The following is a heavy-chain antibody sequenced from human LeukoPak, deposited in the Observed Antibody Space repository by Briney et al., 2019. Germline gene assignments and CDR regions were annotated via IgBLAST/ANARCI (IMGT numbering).Heavy chain of an antibody. CDR3: ARIHDSNYGFDY. CDR1: GYTFTSYY. V-gene: IGHV1-46*03. D-gene: IGHD4-11*01. J-gene: IGHJ4*02. CDR2: INPSGGGT. Sequence: ASVKVSCKASGYTFTSYYMHWVRQAPGQGLDWMGMINPSGGGTSYAQKFQGRVTMTRDTSTSTVYMELNSLRSEDTAVYHCARIHDSNYGFDYWGQGTLVTVSS.